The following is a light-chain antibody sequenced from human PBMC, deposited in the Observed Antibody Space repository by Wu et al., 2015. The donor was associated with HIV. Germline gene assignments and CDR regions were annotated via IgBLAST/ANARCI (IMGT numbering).Light chain of an antibody. V-gene: IGKV3-20*01. CDR2: GAS. CDR3: QQYGSSPYT. J-gene: IGKJ2*01. Sequence: EIVLTQSPGTLSLSPGERATLSCRASQFVSSSYLAWYQQKPGQAPSLLIYGASSRATGIPDRFGGSGSGTDFTLTISRLEPEDFAVYYCQQYGSSPYTFGQGTKLEIK. CDR1: QFVSSSY.